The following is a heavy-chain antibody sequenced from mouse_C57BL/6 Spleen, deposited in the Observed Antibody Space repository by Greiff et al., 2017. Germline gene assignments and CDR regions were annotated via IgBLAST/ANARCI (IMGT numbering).Heavy chain of an antibody. CDR2: IHPNSGST. V-gene: IGHV1-64*01. D-gene: IGHD1-1*01. J-gene: IGHJ2*01. CDR3: AFYYYGSSPFDY. Sequence: VQLQQSGAELVKPGASVKLSCKASGYTFTSYWMHWVKQRPGQGLEWIGMIHPNSGSTNYNEKFKSKATLTVDKSSSTAYMQLSSLTSEDSAVYYCAFYYYGSSPFDYWGQGTTLTVSS. CDR1: GYTFTSYW.